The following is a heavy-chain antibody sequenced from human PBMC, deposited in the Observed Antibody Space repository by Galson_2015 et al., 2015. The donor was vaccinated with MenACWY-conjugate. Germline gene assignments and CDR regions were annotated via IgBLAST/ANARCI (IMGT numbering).Heavy chain of an antibody. D-gene: IGHD1-26*01. CDR3: ARHPPGGRGMDV. CDR2: ISPIDSKT. J-gene: IGHJ6*02. V-gene: IGHV5-51*07. Sequence: QSGAEVKKPGESLKISCKASGYNFITYWIGWVHQVPGKGLEWVGLISPIDSKTRYSPAFEGRVTISADNSITTAYLQWNSLQASDTAMYYCARHPPGGRGMDVWGQGTTVTASS. CDR1: GYNFITYW.